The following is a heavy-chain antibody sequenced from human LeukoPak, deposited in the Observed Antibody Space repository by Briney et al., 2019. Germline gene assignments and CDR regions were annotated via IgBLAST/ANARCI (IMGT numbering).Heavy chain of an antibody. J-gene: IGHJ4*02. CDR3: ARHDGRQKYFNV. CDR2: IYYSGST. Sequence: SETLSLTCTVSGGSMTTYYWSWVRQTPGKGLEWIGYIYYSGSTNYNPSLKSRVTISVDTSKKQFSLRLTSVTAADTAVYYRARHDGRQKYFNVWGQGTLVTVSS. D-gene: IGHD3-9*01. V-gene: IGHV4-59*08. CDR1: GGSMTTYY.